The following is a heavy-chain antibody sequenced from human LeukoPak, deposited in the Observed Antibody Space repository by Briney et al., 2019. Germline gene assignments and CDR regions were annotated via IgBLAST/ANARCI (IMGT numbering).Heavy chain of an antibody. V-gene: IGHV3-7*03. CDR2: INQDGRQR. Sequence: GGSLRLSCAVSGFTSSSYWMSWFRDAPGEGVEGVANINQDGRQRFSVGSVKGRFTISRDNAKNSLSLQMNSLRAEDTAVYYCARDWVDSDGERFDYWGQGTLVTVSS. CDR3: ARDWVDSDGERFDY. D-gene: IGHD2-21*02. CDR1: GFTSSSYW. J-gene: IGHJ4*02.